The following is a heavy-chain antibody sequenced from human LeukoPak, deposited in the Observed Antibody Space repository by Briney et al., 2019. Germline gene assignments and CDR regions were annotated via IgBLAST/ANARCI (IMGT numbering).Heavy chain of an antibody. Sequence: SETLSLTCSVSGGSISSYYWSWIRQPPGKGLEWIGNIYYSGSTNYNPSLKSRVTISVDTSKNQFSLKLSSVTAADTAVYCCAREWGTFEYWGQGTLVTVSS. D-gene: IGHD1-1*01. CDR3: AREWGTFEY. J-gene: IGHJ4*02. CDR2: IYYSGST. CDR1: GGSISSYY. V-gene: IGHV4-59*01.